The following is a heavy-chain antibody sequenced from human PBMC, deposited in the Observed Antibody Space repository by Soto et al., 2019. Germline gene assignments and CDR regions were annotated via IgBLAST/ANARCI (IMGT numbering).Heavy chain of an antibody. Sequence: GGSLRLSCAASGFTFSSYAMSWVRQAPGEGLEWVSGVSNSGDRTYYADSVKGRFTISRDNSKNTLYLQMSSLRAEDTAVYYCAKVKQWELLPNDYWGPGTLVTVSS. J-gene: IGHJ4*02. CDR3: AKVKQWELLPNDY. CDR2: VSNSGDRT. V-gene: IGHV3-23*01. D-gene: IGHD1-26*01. CDR1: GFTFSSYA.